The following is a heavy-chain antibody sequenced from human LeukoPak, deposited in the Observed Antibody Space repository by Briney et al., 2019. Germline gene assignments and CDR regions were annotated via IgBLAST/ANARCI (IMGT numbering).Heavy chain of an antibody. D-gene: IGHD1-26*01. CDR1: GGSISSYY. Sequence: SETLSLTCTVSGGSISSYYWSWIRQPPGKGLEWIGYIYYSGSTNYNPSLKSRVTISVDTSKNQFSLKLSSVTAADTAVYYCARLGRGRYFDYWGQGTLVTASS. J-gene: IGHJ4*02. CDR3: ARLGRGRYFDY. V-gene: IGHV4-59*08. CDR2: IYYSGST.